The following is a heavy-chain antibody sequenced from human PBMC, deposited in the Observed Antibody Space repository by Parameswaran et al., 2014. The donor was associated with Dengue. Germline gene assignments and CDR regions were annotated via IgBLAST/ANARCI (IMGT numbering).Heavy chain of an antibody. CDR3: ARDRLDYYGSGSYFYYFDY. V-gene: IGHV4-61*02. J-gene: IGHJ4*02. CDR2: IYTSGST. Sequence: RWIRQPPGKGLEWIGRIYTSGSTNYNPSLKSRVTISVDTSKNQFSLKLSSVTAADTAVYYCARDRLDYYGSGSYFYYFDYWGQGTLVTVSS. D-gene: IGHD3-10*01.